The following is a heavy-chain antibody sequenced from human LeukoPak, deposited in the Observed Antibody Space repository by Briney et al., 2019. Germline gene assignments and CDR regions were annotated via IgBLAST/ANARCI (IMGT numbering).Heavy chain of an antibody. D-gene: IGHD5-24*01. CDR3: ARGSRDGYNHFDY. V-gene: IGHV4-59*01. CDR2: IHYSGST. Sequence: SETLSLACTISGGSITSYHWSWIRQPPGKGLEWIGYIHYSGSTNYNPSLKSRVTISVDTSKNQFSLNLRSVTAADTAVYYCARGSRDGYNHFDYWGQGTLVTVSS. J-gene: IGHJ4*02. CDR1: GGSITSYH.